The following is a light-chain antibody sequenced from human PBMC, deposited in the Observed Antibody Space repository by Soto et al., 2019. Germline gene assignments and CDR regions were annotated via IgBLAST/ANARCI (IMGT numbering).Light chain of an antibody. Sequence: QSVLTQPASVSGSPGQSITISCTGTSSDVGDYNYVSWYQQHPGKAPKVMIYDVSNRPSGVSNRFSGSKSGNTASLTISGLQAEDEADYYCSSYTSSSTLVFGTGTKVPS. J-gene: IGLJ1*01. V-gene: IGLV2-14*01. CDR3: SSYTSSSTLV. CDR1: SSDVGDYNY. CDR2: DVS.